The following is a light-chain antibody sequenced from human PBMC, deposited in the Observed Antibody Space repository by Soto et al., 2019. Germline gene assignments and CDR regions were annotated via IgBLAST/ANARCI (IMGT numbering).Light chain of an antibody. J-gene: IGKJ1*01. CDR2: DAS. Sequence: DIQMTQSPSSLSASVGDRVTITCQASQDVSNYLNWYQQKLGKAPKLLIYDASNLETGVPSRFSGSGSGTYFSFTISSLQPEDFATYYCQQYNSYPTWTFGQGTKVDIK. CDR3: QQYNSYPTWT. V-gene: IGKV1-33*01. CDR1: QDVSNY.